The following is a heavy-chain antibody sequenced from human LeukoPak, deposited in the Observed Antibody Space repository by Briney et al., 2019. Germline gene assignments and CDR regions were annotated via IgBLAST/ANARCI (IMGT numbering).Heavy chain of an antibody. D-gene: IGHD1-1*01. CDR1: AGSISSSSYY. J-gene: IGHJ4*02. V-gene: IGHV4-39*01. CDR2: IYYSGGT. Sequence: SETLSLTCTVSAGSISSSSYYWGWIRQPQGKGLEWIGTIYYSGGTYCNPSLKSRVTISLDTSKNQFSLKLTFVTAADTAVSYCARRETGKPFDYWGQGTLVTVSS. CDR3: ARRETGKPFDY.